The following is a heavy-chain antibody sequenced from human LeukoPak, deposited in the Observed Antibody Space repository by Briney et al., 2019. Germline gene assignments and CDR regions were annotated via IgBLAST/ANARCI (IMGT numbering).Heavy chain of an antibody. V-gene: IGHV3-23*01. CDR1: GFTFSSYA. CDR3: AKRDCSGGSCRTTTFDY. CDR2: ISSGGGSP. Sequence: GASLRLSCAASGFTFSSYAMSWVRQAPGKGLEWVSAISSGGGSPYYADSVKGRFTISGDNSKNTLYLQMNSLRAEDTAVYYCAKRDCSGGSCRTTTFDYWGQGTLVTVSS. J-gene: IGHJ4*02. D-gene: IGHD2-15*01.